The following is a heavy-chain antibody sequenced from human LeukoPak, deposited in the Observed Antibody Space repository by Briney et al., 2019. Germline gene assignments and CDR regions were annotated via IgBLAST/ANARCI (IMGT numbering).Heavy chain of an antibody. CDR3: ARGHGYSYGYLFGYFDY. V-gene: IGHV4-59*12. J-gene: IGHJ4*02. CDR1: GGSISSYY. CDR2: IYHSGST. D-gene: IGHD5-18*01. Sequence: SETLSLTCTVSGGSISSYYWSWIRQPPGKGLEWIGYIYHSGSTYYNPSLKSRVTISVDRSKNQFSLKLSSVTAADTAVYYCARGHGYSYGYLFGYFDYWGQGTLVTVSS.